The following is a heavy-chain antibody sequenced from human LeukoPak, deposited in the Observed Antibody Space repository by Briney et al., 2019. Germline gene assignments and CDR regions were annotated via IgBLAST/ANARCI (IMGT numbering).Heavy chain of an antibody. CDR1: GFTFSDYY. D-gene: IGHD5-18*01. CDR3: ARGYAQLDP. Sequence: GGSLRPSCAASGFTFSDYYMSWIRQAPGKGLEWVSYISSSSTYRNYADSVKGRFTISRDNAKNSLYLQMNSLRAEDTAVYYCARGYAQLDPWGQGTLVTVSS. CDR2: ISSSSTYR. V-gene: IGHV3-11*05. J-gene: IGHJ5*02.